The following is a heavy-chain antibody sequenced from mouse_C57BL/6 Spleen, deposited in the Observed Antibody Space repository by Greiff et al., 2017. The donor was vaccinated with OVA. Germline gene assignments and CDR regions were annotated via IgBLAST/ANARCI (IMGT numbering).Heavy chain of an antibody. CDR2: INPYNGDT. J-gene: IGHJ1*03. Sequence: EVKLQESGPELVKPGASVKISCKASGYSFTGYFMNWVMQSHGKSLEWIGRINPYNGDTFYNQKFKGKATLTVDKSSSTAHMELRSLTSEDSAVYYCAKGDYCGSGYHGYFDVWGTGTTVTVSS. V-gene: IGHV1-20*01. CDR3: AKGDYCGSGYHGYFDV. D-gene: IGHD1-1*01. CDR1: GYSFTGYF.